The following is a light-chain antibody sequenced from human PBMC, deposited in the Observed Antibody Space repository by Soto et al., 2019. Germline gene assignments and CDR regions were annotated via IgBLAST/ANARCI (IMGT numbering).Light chain of an antibody. CDR3: QAWDRSTYV. CDR2: QDS. Sequence: SYELTQPPSVSVSPGQTASITCSGDKLGDKYACWYQQKPGQSPVLVIYQDSKRPSGIPERFSGSNSGNTATLTICGTQAMDEADYSCQAWDRSTYVFGTGTKLTVL. CDR1: KLGDKY. V-gene: IGLV3-1*01. J-gene: IGLJ1*01.